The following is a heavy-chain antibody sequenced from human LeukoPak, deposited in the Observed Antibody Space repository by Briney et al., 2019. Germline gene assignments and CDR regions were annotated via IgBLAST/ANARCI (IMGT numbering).Heavy chain of an antibody. CDR2: ISDIGDTI. CDR3: AKDMEPGIAAAGTSFDY. Sequence: GGSLRLSCAASGFTFSSYAMNWVRQAPGKGLEWLSYISDIGDTIYYADSVKGRFTISRDNAKNSLYLQMNSLRAEDTASYYCAKDMEPGIAAAGTSFDYWGQGTLVTVSS. J-gene: IGHJ4*02. CDR1: GFTFSSYA. D-gene: IGHD6-13*01. V-gene: IGHV3-48*04.